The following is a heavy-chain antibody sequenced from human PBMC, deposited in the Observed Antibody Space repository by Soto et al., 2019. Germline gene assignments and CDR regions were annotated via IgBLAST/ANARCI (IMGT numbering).Heavy chain of an antibody. CDR2: INAGNGNT. D-gene: IGHD3-22*01. V-gene: IGHV1-3*01. J-gene: IGHJ4*02. Sequence: QVQLVQSGAEVKKPGASVKVSCKASGYTFTSYAMHWVRQAPGQRLEWMGWINAGNGNTKYSQKFEGGVTITRDTPASTAYMGLRSLRSQDTAVYYCARAPKEYDSSGYFLWGQGTLVTVSS. CDR3: ARAPKEYDSSGYFL. CDR1: GYTFTSYA.